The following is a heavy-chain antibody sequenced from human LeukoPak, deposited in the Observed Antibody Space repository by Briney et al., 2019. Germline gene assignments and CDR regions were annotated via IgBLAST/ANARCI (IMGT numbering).Heavy chain of an antibody. J-gene: IGHJ5*02. V-gene: IGHV1-8*02. D-gene: IGHD3-3*01. Sequence: ASVKVSCKASGYDFITYSINWVRQATGQGLEWMGWMNPNSGNTGYAQKFQGRVTMTRNTSISTAYMELSSLRSEDTAVYYCARGIGYFWSGYYTYNWFDPWGQGTLVTVSS. CDR1: GYDFITYS. CDR2: MNPNSGNT. CDR3: ARGIGYFWSGYYTYNWFDP.